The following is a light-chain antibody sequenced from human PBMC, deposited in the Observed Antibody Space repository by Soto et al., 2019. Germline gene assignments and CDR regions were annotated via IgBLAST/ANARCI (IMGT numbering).Light chain of an antibody. CDR2: ETS. CDR3: QQYSTFWT. Sequence: DIQMSQSPSTLSPSVGDTVTISCRASRSLTRWLAWYQQKPGKAPELLIYETSILQSGVPSRFSAGGSGTDFTLTISGLQPDDIATYYCQQYSTFWTFGQGTRVELK. J-gene: IGKJ1*01. CDR1: RSLTRW. V-gene: IGKV1-5*03.